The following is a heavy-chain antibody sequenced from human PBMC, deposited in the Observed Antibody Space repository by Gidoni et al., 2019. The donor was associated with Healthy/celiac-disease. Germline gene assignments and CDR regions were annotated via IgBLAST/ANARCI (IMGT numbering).Heavy chain of an antibody. J-gene: IGHJ6*03. V-gene: IGHV3-74*01. CDR3: GRNPFLPPKGVPGIAAAGYYYYYMDV. Sequence: EVQLVESGGGLVQPGGSRRLSCAASGFTFSSYWRHWVRQAQGKGLVWVSRINSDGSSTSYADSVKGRFTISRDNAKNTLYLQMNSLRAEDTAVYYCGRNPFLPPKGVPGIAAAGYYYYYMDVWGKGTTVTVSS. D-gene: IGHD6-13*01. CDR2: INSDGSST. CDR1: GFTFSSYW.